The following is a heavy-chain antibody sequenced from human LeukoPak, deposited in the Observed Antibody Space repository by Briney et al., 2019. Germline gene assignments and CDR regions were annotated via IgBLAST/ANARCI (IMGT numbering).Heavy chain of an antibody. V-gene: IGHV5-51*01. CDR3: ARQVAAAGTGGLLLGYGMNV. CDR2: IYPGDSDT. D-gene: IGHD6-13*01. CDR1: GYSFTTNW. J-gene: IGHJ6*02. Sequence: PGESLKISCKGSGYSFTTNWIGWMRQMPGKGLEWMGIIYPGDSDTRYSPSFQGQVTISADKSINTAYLQWSSLKASDTAIYYCARQVAAAGTGGLLLGYGMNVWGQGTTGTVSS.